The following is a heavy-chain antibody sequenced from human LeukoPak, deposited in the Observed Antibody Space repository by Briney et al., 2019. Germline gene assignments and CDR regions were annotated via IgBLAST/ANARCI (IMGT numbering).Heavy chain of an antibody. CDR3: ARQFRDSSGYYSYYFDY. CDR2: IYPGDSDT. J-gene: IGHJ4*02. D-gene: IGHD3-22*01. Sequence: GESLKISCKGSGYSFTSYWISWVRQMPGRGLEWMGIIYPGDSDTRYSPSFQGQVTTSADKSISTAYLQWSSLKASDTAMYYCARQFRDSSGYYSYYFDYWGQGTLVTVSS. CDR1: GYSFTSYW. V-gene: IGHV5-51*01.